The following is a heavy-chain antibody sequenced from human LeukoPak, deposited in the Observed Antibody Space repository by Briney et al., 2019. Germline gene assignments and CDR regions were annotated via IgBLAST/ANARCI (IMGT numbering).Heavy chain of an antibody. CDR1: GFTFSNYG. V-gene: IGHV3-33*01. Sequence: GGSLRLSCAASGFTFSNYGMHWVRQAPGKGLEWVTIIWYDGSNKYYADSVKGRFTISRDNSKNTLYLQMNSLRAEDTAVYYCARTHYDFWSGYPLPFGYWGQGTLVTVSS. J-gene: IGHJ4*02. D-gene: IGHD3-3*01. CDR3: ARTHYDFWSGYPLPFGY. CDR2: IWYDGSNK.